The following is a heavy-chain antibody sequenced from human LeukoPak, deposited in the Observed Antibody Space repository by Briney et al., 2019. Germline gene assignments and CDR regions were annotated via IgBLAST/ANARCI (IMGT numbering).Heavy chain of an antibody. D-gene: IGHD2-15*01. CDR3: AKDCGSGGRCYADS. CDR1: GFTFSIYE. J-gene: IGHJ4*02. Sequence: GGSLRLTRPASGFTFSIYEMNWVRQAPGKGPEWLSYSDGSGSTTYYADSVKGRFTISRDNSKNTLNLQMNSLRTEDTAVYYCAKDCGSGGRCYADSWGQGTLVTVSS. CDR2: SDGSGSTT. V-gene: IGHV3-48*03.